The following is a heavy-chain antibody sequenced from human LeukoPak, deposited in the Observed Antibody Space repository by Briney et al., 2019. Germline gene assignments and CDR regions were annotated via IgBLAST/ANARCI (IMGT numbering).Heavy chain of an antibody. D-gene: IGHD4-11*01. CDR1: GFTFNNYA. CDR3: ARWGNDYSQFDS. CDR2: VSGSGDNT. J-gene: IGHJ4*02. V-gene: IGHV3-23*01. Sequence: GGSLRHSCAASGFTFNNYAMTWVRQAPGKGLEWVSVVSGSGDNTNYADSVKGRFTISRDNSKNTLFLQMNSLRTEDTAVYFCARWGNDYSQFDSWGQGTLVTVS.